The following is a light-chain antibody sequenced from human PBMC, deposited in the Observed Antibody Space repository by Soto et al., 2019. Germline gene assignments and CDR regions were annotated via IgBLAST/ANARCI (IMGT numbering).Light chain of an antibody. CDR1: SSDVGGYDY. J-gene: IGLJ1*01. Sequence: QAAVTQPPSASGSTGQSVTISCTGTSSDVGGYDYVSWYQQHPGKAPKLMIYEVTIRPSGVSDRFSGSKSGNTASLTVSGLQAEDEAEYYCSSYTGGNLSYVFGTGTKVTVL. CDR3: SSYTGGNLSYV. V-gene: IGLV2-8*01. CDR2: EVT.